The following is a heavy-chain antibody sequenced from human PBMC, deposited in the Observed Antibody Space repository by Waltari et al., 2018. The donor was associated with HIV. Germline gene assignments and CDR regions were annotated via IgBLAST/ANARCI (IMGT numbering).Heavy chain of an antibody. CDR3: ARHEAGGTRKAFDI. Sequence: QVQLQESGPGLVKPSETLSLICTVSNYSISSYYWSWIRQPPGKGLEWIGYIYYSGSTNYNPSLKSRGTISVDTSKSQLSLKLSSVTAADTAVYYGARHEAGGTRKAFDIWGQGTMVTVSS. J-gene: IGHJ3*02. CDR2: IYYSGST. V-gene: IGHV4-59*08. CDR1: NYSISSYY. D-gene: IGHD1-7*01.